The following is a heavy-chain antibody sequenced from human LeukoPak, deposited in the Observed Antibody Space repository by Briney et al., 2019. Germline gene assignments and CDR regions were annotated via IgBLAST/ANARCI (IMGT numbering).Heavy chain of an antibody. CDR2: INPNIDDT. J-gene: IGHJ4*02. V-gene: IGHV1-2*02. Sequence: ASVKVSCKASGYTFTGYYIHWVRQAPGQGLEWMGWINPNIDDTNYAQKFQGRVTMTRDTSINTAYMELSTLRADDAAMYYCARGDSSSWYYFEHWGQGTLVTVSS. CDR3: ARGDSSSWYYFEH. D-gene: IGHD6-13*01. CDR1: GYTFTGYY.